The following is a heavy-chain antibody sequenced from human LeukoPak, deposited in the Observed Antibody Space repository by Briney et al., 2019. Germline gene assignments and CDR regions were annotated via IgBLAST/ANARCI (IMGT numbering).Heavy chain of an antibody. Sequence: PSETLSLTCTVSGGSISSYYWSWIRQPAGKGLEWIGRIYTSGSTNYNPSLKSRVTMSVDTSKNQFSLKLSSVTAADTAVYYCASEGNTVTTNCYYYYMDVWGKGTTVTVSS. V-gene: IGHV4-4*07. D-gene: IGHD4-17*01. J-gene: IGHJ6*03. CDR1: GGSISSYY. CDR3: ASEGNTVTTNCYYYYMDV. CDR2: IYTSGST.